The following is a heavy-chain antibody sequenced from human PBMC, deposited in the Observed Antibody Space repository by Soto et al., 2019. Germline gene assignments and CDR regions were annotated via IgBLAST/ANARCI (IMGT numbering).Heavy chain of an antibody. V-gene: IGHV4-30-2*01. D-gene: IGHD2-15*01. Sequence: SETQSLTCAVSGGSISSGGYSWSWIRQPPGKGLEWIGYIYHSGSTYYNPSLKSRVTISVDRSKNQFSLKLSSVTAADTAVYYCARVGYCSGGSCHLFDYWGQGTLVTVSS. CDR3: ARVGYCSGGSCHLFDY. CDR1: GGSISSGGYS. J-gene: IGHJ4*02. CDR2: IYHSGST.